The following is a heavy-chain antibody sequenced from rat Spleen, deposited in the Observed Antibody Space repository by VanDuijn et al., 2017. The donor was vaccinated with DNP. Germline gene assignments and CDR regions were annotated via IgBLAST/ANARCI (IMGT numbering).Heavy chain of an antibody. CDR1: GFSFTSYG. CDR3: TRDSYAHDYAMDA. J-gene: IGHJ4*01. Sequence: QVQLEESGPGLVQSSQTLSLTCSVSGFSFTSYGVSWVRQPPGKGLEWIAAISSGGITFYNSALKSRLSISRDTSKTQVFLKVNSLQTEDTAIYFCTRDSYAHDYAMDAWGQGTSVTVSS. V-gene: IGHV2S12*01. D-gene: IGHD1-12*01. CDR2: ISSGGIT.